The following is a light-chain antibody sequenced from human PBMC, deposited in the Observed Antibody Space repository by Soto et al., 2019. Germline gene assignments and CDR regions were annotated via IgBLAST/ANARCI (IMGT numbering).Light chain of an antibody. CDR3: QQSYSTPPIT. V-gene: IGKV1-39*01. CDR1: QSISSY. Sequence: QSPSSLSASVGDRVTITCRASQSISSYLNWYQQKPGKAPKLLIYAASSLQSGVPSRFSGSGSGTDFTLTISSLQPEDFATYYCQQSYSTPPITFGQGTRLEIK. J-gene: IGKJ5*01. CDR2: AAS.